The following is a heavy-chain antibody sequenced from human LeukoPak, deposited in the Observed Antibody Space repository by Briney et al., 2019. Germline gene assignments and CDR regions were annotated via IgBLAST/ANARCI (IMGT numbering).Heavy chain of an antibody. CDR3: ARDQRITMIVVVRGAFDI. Sequence: PSETLSLTCAVFGGSFSGYFWSWIRQPPGKGLEWIGEINESGSTNYNPSLKSRVTISVDTSKNQFSLKLSSVTAADTAVYYCARDQRITMIVVVRGAFDIWGQGTMVTVSS. CDR2: INESGST. D-gene: IGHD3-22*01. J-gene: IGHJ3*02. V-gene: IGHV4-34*01. CDR1: GGSFSGYF.